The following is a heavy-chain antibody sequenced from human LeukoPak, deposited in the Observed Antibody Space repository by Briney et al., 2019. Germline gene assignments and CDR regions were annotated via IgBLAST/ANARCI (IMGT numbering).Heavy chain of an antibody. D-gene: IGHD2-8*01. V-gene: IGHV3-9*01. CDR2: ISWNSGST. Sequence: GRSLRLSCAASGFTFDDYAMYWVRQAPGKGLEWVSGISWNSGSTGYADSVKGRVTISRDNAKNTLYLQMNSLRTEDTAVYYCVRVSGFCTNGVCPSFDPWGQGTLVVVSS. CDR3: VRVSGFCTNGVCPSFDP. J-gene: IGHJ5*02. CDR1: GFTFDDYA.